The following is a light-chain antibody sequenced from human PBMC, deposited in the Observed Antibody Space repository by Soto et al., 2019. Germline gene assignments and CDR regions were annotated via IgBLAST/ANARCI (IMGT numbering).Light chain of an antibody. CDR3: SSYAGSNNFGV. CDR1: CSDVGAYNY. J-gene: IGLJ2*01. V-gene: IGLV2-8*01. Sequence: QSALTQPPSASGSPGQSVTISCTGTCSDVGAYNYVSWYQQHPGKAPKLIISEVIKRPSGVPDRFSGSKSGNTASLTVSGLQAEDEADYYCSSYAGSNNFGVFGGGTKLTVL. CDR2: EVI.